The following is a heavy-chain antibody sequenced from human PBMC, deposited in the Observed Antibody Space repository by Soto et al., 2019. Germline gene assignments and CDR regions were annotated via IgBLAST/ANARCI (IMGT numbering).Heavy chain of an antibody. J-gene: IGHJ5*02. V-gene: IGHV4-4*07. Sequence: PXETLSLTCTVAGESISNYYWNWIRQSADKRLEWIGRVSSTGSTFYNPSLQNRVTLSVDTSKNQFSLNLTSVTAADTDVYYCARGVPAAGTDWFDPWGQGTPVTVYS. D-gene: IGHD6-13*01. CDR3: ARGVPAAGTDWFDP. CDR1: GESISNYY. CDR2: VSSTGST.